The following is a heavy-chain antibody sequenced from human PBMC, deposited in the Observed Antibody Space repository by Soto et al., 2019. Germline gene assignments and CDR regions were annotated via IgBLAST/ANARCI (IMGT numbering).Heavy chain of an antibody. V-gene: IGHV4-61*08. CDR2: VYSTGTT. J-gene: IGHJ6*03. D-gene: IGHD2-15*01. CDR3: PRVSKPVAPKDGKSAYFYSLEV. CDR1: GDSVSSSDFY. Sequence: SETLSLTCAVSGDSVSSSDFYWTWIRQPPGKPLEWIGYVYSTGTTNYSPSLKSRVDMSVDTSENQFSLKVRSVTAADAAVYFCPRVSKPVAPKDGKSAYFYSLEVRGAVTTVIVTS.